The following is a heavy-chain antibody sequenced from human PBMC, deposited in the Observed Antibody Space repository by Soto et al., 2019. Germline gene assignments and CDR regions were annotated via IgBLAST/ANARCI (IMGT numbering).Heavy chain of an antibody. J-gene: IGHJ4*02. Sequence: PGGPLRLSFSTSGFSFGDFALSWVRQAPGRGLKWVGIIRGNTYDGRTAYAASVKGRFTISKDESNSIAYLQMDSLKSEDTGMYYCAKDFSTSRLGFDYWGLGTLVTVSS. CDR3: AKDFSTSRLGFDY. CDR1: GFSFGDFA. CDR2: IRGNTYDGRT. V-gene: IGHV3-49*04.